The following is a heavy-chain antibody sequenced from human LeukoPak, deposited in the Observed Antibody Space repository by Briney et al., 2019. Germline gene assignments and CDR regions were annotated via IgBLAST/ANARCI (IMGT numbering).Heavy chain of an antibody. V-gene: IGHV1-2*02. CDR3: ARDYDTMVRGVKHYYMDV. Sequence: GASVKVSCKASGYSFTGYYMHWVRQAPGQGLEWVGWINPNSGGTNYPQRFQGRVTMTRDTSISTAYMELSRLRSDDTAVYYCARDYDTMVRGVKHYYMDVWGKGTTVTVSS. CDR1: GYSFTGYY. D-gene: IGHD3-10*01. J-gene: IGHJ6*03. CDR2: INPNSGGT.